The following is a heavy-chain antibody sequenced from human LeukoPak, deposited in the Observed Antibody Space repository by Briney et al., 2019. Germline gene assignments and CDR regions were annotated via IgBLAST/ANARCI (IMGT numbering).Heavy chain of an antibody. V-gene: IGHV3-23*01. CDR3: AKGGITMVRGVINDLNRFDY. Sequence: TGGSLRLSCAASGFTFSSYAMSWVRQAPGKGLEWVSAISGSGGSTYYAGSVKGRFTISRDNSKNTLYLQRNSLRAEDTAVYYCAKGGITMVRGVINDLNRFDYWGQGTLVTVSS. J-gene: IGHJ4*02. CDR2: ISGSGGST. D-gene: IGHD3-10*01. CDR1: GFTFSSYA.